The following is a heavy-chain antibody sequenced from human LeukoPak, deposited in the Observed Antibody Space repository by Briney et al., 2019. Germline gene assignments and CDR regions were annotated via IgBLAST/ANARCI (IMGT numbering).Heavy chain of an antibody. CDR3: AKNAWLDY. Sequence: PGGSLRLSCAAPGFTFSSYWMSWVRQAPGKGLEWVANIKEDGSEKNYVDSVKGRFTISRDNAKNSLYLQMNSLRAEDTAVYYCAKNAWLDYWGQGTLVTVSS. J-gene: IGHJ4*02. D-gene: IGHD3-9*01. V-gene: IGHV3-7*01. CDR2: IKEDGSEK. CDR1: GFTFSSYW.